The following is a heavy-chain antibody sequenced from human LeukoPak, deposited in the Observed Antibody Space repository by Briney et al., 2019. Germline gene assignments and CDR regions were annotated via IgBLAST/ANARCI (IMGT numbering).Heavy chain of an antibody. CDR1: GYTFTSFD. J-gene: IGHJ6*03. Sequence: VASVKVSCQASGYTFTSFDINWVRQATGQGLEWMGWMNPNSGNTGYAQKFQGRVTMTRNTSISTAYMELSSLRSEDTAVYYCARAKRELPSYYCYMDVWGKGTTVTVSS. CDR3: ARAKRELPSYYCYMDV. V-gene: IGHV1-8*01. D-gene: IGHD1-26*01. CDR2: MNPNSGNT.